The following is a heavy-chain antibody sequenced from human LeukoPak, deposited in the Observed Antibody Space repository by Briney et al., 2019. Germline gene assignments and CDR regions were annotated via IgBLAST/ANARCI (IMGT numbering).Heavy chain of an antibody. CDR1: GFTFSSYA. Sequence: GGSLRLSCAASGFTFSSYAMSWVRQAPGKGLEWVSAISGSGGSTYYADSVKGRFTISRDNSKNTQYLQMNSLRAEDAAVYYCAKDLGGYRDGYNRGAFDIWGQGTMVTVSS. CDR3: AKDLGGYRDGYNRGAFDI. J-gene: IGHJ3*02. V-gene: IGHV3-23*01. CDR2: ISGSGGST. D-gene: IGHD5-24*01.